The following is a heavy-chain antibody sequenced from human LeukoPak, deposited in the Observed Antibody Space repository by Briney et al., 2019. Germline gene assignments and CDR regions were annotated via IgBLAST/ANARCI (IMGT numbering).Heavy chain of an antibody. CDR3: ARGLYGDEWFDP. CDR1: GFTFSDYY. D-gene: IGHD4-17*01. V-gene: IGHV3-74*01. J-gene: IGHJ5*02. Sequence: GGSLRLSCAASGFTFSDYYMSWIRQAPGKGLVWVSRINSDGSSTSYADSVKGRFTISRDNAKNTLYLQMNSLRAEDTAVYYCARGLYGDEWFDPWGQGTQVTVSS. CDR2: INSDGSST.